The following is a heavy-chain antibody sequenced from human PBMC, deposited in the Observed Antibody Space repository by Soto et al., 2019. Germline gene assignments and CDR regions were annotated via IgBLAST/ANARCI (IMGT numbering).Heavy chain of an antibody. CDR1: GYSFTSYW. Sequence: PGASLKISCKGSGYSFTSYWIGWVRQMPGKGLEWMGIIYPGDSDTIYSPSFQGQVTSSVDKSTSTAYLQWSSLKASDTAMYYCARQGSNGAYYYYGMDVWGQGTTVTVSS. CDR2: IYPGDSDT. D-gene: IGHD2-8*01. J-gene: IGHJ6*02. V-gene: IGHV5-51*01. CDR3: ARQGSNGAYYYYGMDV.